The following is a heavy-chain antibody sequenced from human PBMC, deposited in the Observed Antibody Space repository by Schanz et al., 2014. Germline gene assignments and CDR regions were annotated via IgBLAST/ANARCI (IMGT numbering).Heavy chain of an antibody. D-gene: IGHD3-3*01. Sequence: QVQLVQSGADVKKPGASVKVSCKASGNTLSAYYIHWIRQAPGQGLEWMGWIDPNSGGTNYAQKFQGWVTMTSDTSITTVYMEVNSLTSDVTAVFYCARTASHDVWRGYIPHYAFDLWGQGTVVIVSS. CDR2: IDPNSGGT. J-gene: IGHJ3*01. V-gene: IGHV1-2*04. CDR1: GNTLSAYY. CDR3: ARTASHDVWRGYIPHYAFDL.